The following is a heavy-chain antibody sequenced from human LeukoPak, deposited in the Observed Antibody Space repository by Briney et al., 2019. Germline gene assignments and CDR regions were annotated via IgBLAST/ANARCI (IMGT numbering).Heavy chain of an antibody. D-gene: IGHD6-13*01. V-gene: IGHV4-39*01. CDR1: GGSISSSSYY. Sequence: SETLSLTCTVSGGSISSSSYYWGGSRQPPGRGLGWRGSIYYSGSTYYKPSLKRPVTISVEKSKNQFSLKLRSVTAADTAVYYCARHARSNSWYRWVWFDPWGQGTLVTVSS. CDR2: IYYSGST. CDR3: ARHARSNSWYRWVWFDP. J-gene: IGHJ5*02.